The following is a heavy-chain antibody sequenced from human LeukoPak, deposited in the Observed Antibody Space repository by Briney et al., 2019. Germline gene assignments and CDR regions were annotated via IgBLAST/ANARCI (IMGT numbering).Heavy chain of an antibody. D-gene: IGHD3-9*01. J-gene: IGHJ6*03. CDR2: ISSCGSTI. V-gene: IGHV3-48*03. Sequence: GGSLRLSCAASGFTFSSYEMNWVRQAPGKGLEWVSYISSCGSTINYADSVKGRFTISRDNAKNSLYLQMNSLRAEDTAVYYCARVDRLSGLGSYFMDVWGKGTTVTVSS. CDR1: GFTFSSYE. CDR3: ARVDRLSGLGSYFMDV.